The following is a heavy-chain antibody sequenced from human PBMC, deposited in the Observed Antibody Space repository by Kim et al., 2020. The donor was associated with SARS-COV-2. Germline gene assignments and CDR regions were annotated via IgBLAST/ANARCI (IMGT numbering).Heavy chain of an antibody. D-gene: IGHD6-13*01. CDR3: ARDQGSSWYPSVYYYYGMDV. CDR1: GFTFSSYG. J-gene: IGHJ6*02. CDR2: IWYDGSNK. V-gene: IGHV3-33*08. Sequence: GGSLRLSCAASGFTFSSYGMHWVRQAPGKGLEWVAVIWYDGSNKYYADSVKGRFTISRDNSKNTLYLQMNSLRAEDTAVYYCARDQGSSWYPSVYYYYGMDVWGPGTTVTVSS.